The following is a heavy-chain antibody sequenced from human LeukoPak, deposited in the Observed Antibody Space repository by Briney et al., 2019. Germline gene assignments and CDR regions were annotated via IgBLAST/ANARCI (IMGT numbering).Heavy chain of an antibody. D-gene: IGHD4/OR15-4a*01. CDR2: INPNSGGT. CDR3: AREGDYGGLYYFDY. V-gene: IGHV1-2*06. Sequence: ASVKVFCKASGYTFTGYYMHWVRQAPGQGLEWMGRINPNSGGTNYAQKFQGRVTMTRDTSISTAYMELSRLRSDDTAVYYCAREGDYGGLYYFDYWGQGTLVTVSS. CDR1: GYTFTGYY. J-gene: IGHJ4*02.